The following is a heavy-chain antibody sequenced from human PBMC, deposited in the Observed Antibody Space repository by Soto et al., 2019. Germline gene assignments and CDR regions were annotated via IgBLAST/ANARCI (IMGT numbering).Heavy chain of an antibody. CDR3: AKNGHPPYYYYGMDV. CDR2: ISGYNGDT. CDR1: GGTLSSYA. Sequence: GASAKVSCKASGGTLSSYAISWGRQAPGQGLEWMGWISGYNGDTSNAQNFQDRVTMTIDRSTTTAYLELRSLTSDDTAVYYCAKNGHPPYYYYGMDVWGQGTTVTLSS. V-gene: IGHV1-18*01. D-gene: IGHD2-8*01. J-gene: IGHJ6*02.